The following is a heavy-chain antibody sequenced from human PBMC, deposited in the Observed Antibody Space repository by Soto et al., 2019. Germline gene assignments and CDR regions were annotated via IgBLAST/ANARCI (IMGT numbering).Heavy chain of an antibody. V-gene: IGHV1-18*01. D-gene: IGHD1-26*01. CDR3: AGDLSGGTYPWFFDL. J-gene: IGHJ2*01. CDR1: GYTFSIYG. CDR2: ISAYNGNT. Sequence: QVQLVQSGAEVKKPGASVKVSCKASGYTFSIYGISWVRQAPGQGLEWMGWISAYNGNTKYAQKLQGRVTVTTDTTTSRATMKLRSLRSDDTAVYYCAGDLSGGTYPWFFDLWGRGTLVTVSS.